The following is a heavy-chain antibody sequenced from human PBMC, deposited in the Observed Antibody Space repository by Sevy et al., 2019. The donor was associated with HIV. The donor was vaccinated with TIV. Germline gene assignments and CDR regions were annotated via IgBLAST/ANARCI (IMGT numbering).Heavy chain of an antibody. V-gene: IGHV3-21*01. CDR2: ISSSSSYI. CDR1: GFTFSSYS. J-gene: IGHJ3*02. CDR3: ARDSTPGYAFDI. Sequence: GGSLRLSCAASGFTFSSYSMNWVRQAPGKGLEWVSSISSSSSYIYYAHSVKGRFTISRDNAKNSLYLQMNSLRAEDTAVYYCARDSTPGYAFDIWGQGTMVTVSS.